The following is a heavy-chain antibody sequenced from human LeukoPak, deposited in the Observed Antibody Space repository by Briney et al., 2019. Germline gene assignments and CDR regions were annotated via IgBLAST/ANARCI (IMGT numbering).Heavy chain of an antibody. Sequence: GSLRLSCVASGFTFSTYAMNWVRQAPGKGLEWISYISRSTYVRYYADSVRGRFTVSRDNARISLHLQMNSLRVEDTAVYYCARSYDTPWPLDYWGQGALVTVSS. CDR3: ARSYDTPWPLDY. D-gene: IGHD2-21*01. V-gene: IGHV3-48*01. CDR1: GFTFSTYA. CDR2: ISRSTYVR. J-gene: IGHJ4*02.